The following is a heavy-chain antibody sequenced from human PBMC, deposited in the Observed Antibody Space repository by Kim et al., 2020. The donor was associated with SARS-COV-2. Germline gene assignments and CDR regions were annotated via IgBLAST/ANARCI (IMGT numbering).Heavy chain of an antibody. CDR2: ISVSGGTT. CDR1: GFTFSSSA. Sequence: GGSLRLSCAASGFTFSSSALSWVRQAPGKGLEWVSTISVSGGTTYFADFVKGRFTISRDNSKNTLYLQMNSLRADDTAVFYCAKVEAAAVTCHHWGQGTLVTVSS. J-gene: IGHJ1*01. CDR3: AKVEAAAVTCHH. V-gene: IGHV3-23*01. D-gene: IGHD6-13*01.